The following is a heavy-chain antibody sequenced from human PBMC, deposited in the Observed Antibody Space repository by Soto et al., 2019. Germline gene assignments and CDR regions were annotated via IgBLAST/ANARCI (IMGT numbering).Heavy chain of an antibody. D-gene: IGHD3-16*02. CDR1: GFTFSDAW. CDR3: TTRDLSKGRYF. V-gene: IGHV3-15*01. CDR2: IKSRADGGTA. Sequence: PGGSLRLSCAGSGFTFSDAWLTWIRQAPGRGLEWVGRIKSRADGGTADYAAAVNGRFTFSRHDSENTMYLQMNSLKTEDTAFYYCTTRDLSKGRYFWGQGALVTVSS. J-gene: IGHJ4*02.